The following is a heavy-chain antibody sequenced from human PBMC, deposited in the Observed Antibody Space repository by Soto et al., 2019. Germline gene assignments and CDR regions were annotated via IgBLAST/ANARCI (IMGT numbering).Heavy chain of an antibody. J-gene: IGHJ4*02. CDR3: AHDTYSSGWYYY. CDR1: GFTFSSYA. Sequence: EVQLLESGGGLVQPGESLRLSCAASGFTFSSYAMSWVRKAPGKGLEWVSVISGSGDTAYYADSVKGRFTISRDNSKNTLYLQMNTLRAEDTAVYYCAHDTYSSGWYYYWGQGTLVTVSS. CDR2: ISGSGDTA. V-gene: IGHV3-23*01. D-gene: IGHD6-19*01.